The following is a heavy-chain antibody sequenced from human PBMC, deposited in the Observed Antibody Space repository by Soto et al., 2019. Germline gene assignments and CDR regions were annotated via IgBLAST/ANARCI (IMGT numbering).Heavy chain of an antibody. CDR3: ARGLRVSSSWYGWHYYYGMDV. J-gene: IGHJ6*02. Sequence: GGSLRFSCAPSGFTFSSYDMHWFRQATGKGLDWVSAFGTASDTYYPGSVKGRFTISRENAKNSLYLQMTSLRAGDTAVYYCARGLRVSSSWYGWHYYYGMDVWGQGPTVTVSS. D-gene: IGHD6-13*01. CDR2: FGTASDT. V-gene: IGHV3-13*01. CDR1: GFTFSSYD.